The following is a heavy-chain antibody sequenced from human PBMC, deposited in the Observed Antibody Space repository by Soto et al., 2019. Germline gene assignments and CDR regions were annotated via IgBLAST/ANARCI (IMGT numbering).Heavy chain of an antibody. V-gene: IGHV1-18*01. Sequence: QVHLVQSGVEVKTPGASVKVSCQASGYTFFTYDISWVRQPPGQGLEWMGGISTYSGDTKYAQKFPGRATMTTDTSTTTAYLELRSLTSDDTAAYYCARHHGPTTSENWFDPWGQGTLVTVSS. CDR1: GYTFFTYD. J-gene: IGHJ5*02. CDR3: ARHHGPTTSENWFDP. D-gene: IGHD5-12*01. CDR2: ISTYSGDT.